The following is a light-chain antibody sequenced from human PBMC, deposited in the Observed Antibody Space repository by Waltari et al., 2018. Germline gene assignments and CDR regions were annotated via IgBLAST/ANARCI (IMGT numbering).Light chain of an antibody. J-gene: IGKJ3*01. Sequence: DIVMTQSPDSQGVSLGERATINCKSSQSVLYSSNNKNYLAWYQQKPGQPPKLLIYWASTRESGVPDRFSGSGSGTYFTLTISSLQAEDVAVYYCQQYYSTPFTFGPGTKVDIK. CDR3: QQYYSTPFT. CDR2: WAS. V-gene: IGKV4-1*01. CDR1: QSVLYSSNNKNY.